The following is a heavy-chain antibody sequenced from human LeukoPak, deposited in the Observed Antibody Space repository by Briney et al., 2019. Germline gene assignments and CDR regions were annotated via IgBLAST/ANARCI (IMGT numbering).Heavy chain of an antibody. J-gene: IGHJ4*02. D-gene: IGHD3-10*01. Sequence: ASVKVSCKASGYTFTGYYMHWVRQAPGQGLEWMGWINPNSGGTNYAQKFQGRVTMTRDTSISTAYMELSRLRSDDTAVYYCARYYYGSGSYYTHFDYWGQGTLVTVSS. CDR3: ARYYYGSGSYYTHFDY. CDR1: GYTFTGYY. V-gene: IGHV1-2*02. CDR2: INPNSGGT.